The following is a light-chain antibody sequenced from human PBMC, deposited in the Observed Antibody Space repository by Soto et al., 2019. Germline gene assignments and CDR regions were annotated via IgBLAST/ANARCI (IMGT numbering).Light chain of an antibody. CDR3: QQFGRSPPSWT. J-gene: IGKJ1*01. CDR1: QSVSSNY. CDR2: GAS. V-gene: IGKV3-20*01. Sequence: ETVLTQSPGTLSLSPGERATLSCRASQSVSSNYLAWYQQKPGQAPRHLIYGASTRATGIPDRFSGSGSGTDFTLTISRLEAEDFAVYDCQQFGRSPPSWTFGQGTKLESK.